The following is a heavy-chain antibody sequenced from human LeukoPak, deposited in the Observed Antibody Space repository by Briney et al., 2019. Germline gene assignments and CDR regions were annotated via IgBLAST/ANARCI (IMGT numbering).Heavy chain of an antibody. CDR3: ARGGCGDSAAPFDD. V-gene: IGHV1-46*01. CDR2: INPSAGST. CDR1: GYTFTCCY. Sequence: GASVKVSCKTSGYTFTCCYMHWVRQAPGQGLEWMGMINPSAGSTRYAQKFQGRVTMTTDTSTSTVYMELSSLRSEDTAVYYCARGGCGDSAAPFDDWGQGTLVPVSS. J-gene: IGHJ4*02. D-gene: IGHD2-21*02.